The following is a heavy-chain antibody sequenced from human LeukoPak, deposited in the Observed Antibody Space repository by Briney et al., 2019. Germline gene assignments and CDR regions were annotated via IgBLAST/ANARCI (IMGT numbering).Heavy chain of an antibody. D-gene: IGHD6-13*01. CDR2: MNPNSGNT. J-gene: IGHJ4*02. V-gene: IGHV1-8*01. Sequence: ASVKVSCKASGYTFSNYDINWVRQATGQGLEWMGWMNPNSGNTGYAQKFQGRVTMTRDTSITTAYVELSGLTSEDTAVYYCARRLAAAGYLPDYWGPGTLVTVSS. CDR1: GYTFSNYD. CDR3: ARRLAAAGYLPDY.